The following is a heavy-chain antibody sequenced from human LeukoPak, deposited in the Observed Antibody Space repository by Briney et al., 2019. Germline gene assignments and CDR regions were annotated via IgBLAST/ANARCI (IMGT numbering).Heavy chain of an antibody. CDR1: GYTFTSYG. D-gene: IGHD2-15*01. Sequence: ASVKVSCKASGYTFTSYGISWVRQAPGQGLEWMGWISAYNGNTNYAQKLQGRVTMTTDTSTSTAYMELRSLRSDDTAVYYCARGGPIVVVVAATPPYLRDYGGQGTLVTVSS. CDR2: ISAYNGNT. V-gene: IGHV1-18*01. CDR3: ARGGPIVVVVAATPPYLRDY. J-gene: IGHJ4*02.